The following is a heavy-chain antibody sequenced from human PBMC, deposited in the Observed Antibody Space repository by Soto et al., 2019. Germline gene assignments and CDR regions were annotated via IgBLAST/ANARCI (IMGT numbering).Heavy chain of an antibody. CDR1: GGYITSANW. Sequence: ETLSLTCAVSGGYITSANWWSWVRQPPGKGLEWIGKIHDSGSTNNNPSLKSRVTISVDKSKNQVSLRLTSVTAADTAVYYCAKEGYYYMDVWGQGTTVTVSS. CDR2: IHDSGST. V-gene: IGHV4-4*02. J-gene: IGHJ6*02. CDR3: AKEGYYYMDV.